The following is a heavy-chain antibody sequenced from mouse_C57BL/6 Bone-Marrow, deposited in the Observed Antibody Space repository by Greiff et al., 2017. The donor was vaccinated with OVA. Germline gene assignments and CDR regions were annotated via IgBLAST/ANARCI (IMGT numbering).Heavy chain of an antibody. V-gene: IGHV5-15*01. D-gene: IGHD2-3*01. J-gene: IGHJ3*01. CDR1: GFTFTDYG. Sequence: EVQRVESGGGLVQPGGSLKLSCAASGFTFTDYGMAWVRQAPRQGPEWVAFISTLAYSIYYADTVTGRFTISRENAENTLYLEMSSLRSEDTAMDYCARRGGYYGFAYWGQGTLVTVSA. CDR3: ARRGGYYGFAY. CDR2: ISTLAYSI.